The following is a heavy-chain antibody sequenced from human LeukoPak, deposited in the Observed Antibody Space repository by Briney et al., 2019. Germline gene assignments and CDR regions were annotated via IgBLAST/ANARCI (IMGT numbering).Heavy chain of an antibody. CDR1: GGTYSSYA. CDR3: ARVSDTSMVTPGFDS. CDR2: VSTSNGDT. J-gene: IGHJ4*02. V-gene: IGHV1-18*01. Sequence: GASVKVSCKAAGGTYSSYAITWVRQAPGQGLEWMGWVSTSNGDTNYADTFQGRVTMTTDSVTKTAYLELRRLRSGDTAIYFCARVSDTSMVTPGFDSWGQGTLVTVSS. D-gene: IGHD5-18*01.